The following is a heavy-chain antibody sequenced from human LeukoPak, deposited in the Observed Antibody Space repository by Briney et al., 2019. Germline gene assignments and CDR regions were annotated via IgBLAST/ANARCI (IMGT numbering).Heavy chain of an antibody. J-gene: IGHJ4*02. CDR1: GGSFSGYH. Sequence: SETLSLTCAVYGGSFSGYHWSWIRQPPGKGLEWIGEINHSGSTNYNPSLKSRVTISVDTSKNQFSLKLSSVTAADTAVYYCARGRYLPLYFDYWGQGTLVTVSS. CDR2: INHSGST. D-gene: IGHD3-16*02. CDR3: ARGRYLPLYFDY. V-gene: IGHV4-34*01.